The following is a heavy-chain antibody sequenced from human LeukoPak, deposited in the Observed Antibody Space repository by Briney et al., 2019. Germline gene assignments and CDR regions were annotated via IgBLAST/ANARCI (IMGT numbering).Heavy chain of an antibody. CDR2: ISYDGSNK. J-gene: IGHJ4*02. CDR1: GFTFSSYG. D-gene: IGHD2-2*01. CDR3: AKGLYCSSTSCYRPPFDY. Sequence: GRSLRLSCAASGFTFSSYGMHWVRQAPGKGLGWVAVISYDGSNKYNEDSVKGRFTISRDNSKNTLYLQMNSLRAEDTAVYYCAKGLYCSSTSCYRPPFDYWGQGTLVTVSS. V-gene: IGHV3-30*18.